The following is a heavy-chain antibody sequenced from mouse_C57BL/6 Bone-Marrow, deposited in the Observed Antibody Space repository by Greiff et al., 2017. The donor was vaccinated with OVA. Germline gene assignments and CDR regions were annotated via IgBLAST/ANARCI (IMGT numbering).Heavy chain of an antibody. CDR3: ARVDSSGLFDY. D-gene: IGHD3-2*02. V-gene: IGHV5-16*01. CDR1: GFTFSDYY. J-gene: IGHJ2*01. CDR2: INYDGSST. Sequence: DVKLVESEGGLVQPGSSMKLSCTASGFTFSDYYMAWVRQVPEKGLEWVANINYDGSSTYYLDSLKSRFIISRDNAKNILYLQMSSLKSEDTATYYCARVDSSGLFDYWGQGTTLTVSS.